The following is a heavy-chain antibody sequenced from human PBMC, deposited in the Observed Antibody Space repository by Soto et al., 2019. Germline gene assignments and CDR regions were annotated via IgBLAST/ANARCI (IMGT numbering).Heavy chain of an antibody. CDR2: ISWAGGTT. CDR1: GFNFDDYN. J-gene: IGHJ6*02. V-gene: IGHV3-43*01. CDR3: TKAQEAADGIQYYHGMDV. Sequence: LRLSCAASGFNFDDYNMHWVRQGPGKGLEWVSLISWAGGTTYYADSVKGRFTIYRDNSKNSLYLQMNSLRNEDTALYYCTKAQEAADGIQYYHGMDVWGQGTTVTVSS. D-gene: IGHD6-13*01.